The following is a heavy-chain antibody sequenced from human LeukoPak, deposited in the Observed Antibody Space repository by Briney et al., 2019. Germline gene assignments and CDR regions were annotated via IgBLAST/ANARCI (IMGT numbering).Heavy chain of an antibody. CDR1: GGSIIGYY. J-gene: IGHJ4*02. Sequence: SETLSLTCSVSGGSIIGYYWSWLRQPPGKGLEWIAYVSYSGNTNYTPSLKNRVSISVDTSKNRFSLQLRSVTAADTAFYYCARADRFTSGRSYFFDNWGQGTLVTVS. D-gene: IGHD3-16*01. CDR2: VSYSGNT. V-gene: IGHV4-59*13. CDR3: ARADRFTSGRSYFFDN.